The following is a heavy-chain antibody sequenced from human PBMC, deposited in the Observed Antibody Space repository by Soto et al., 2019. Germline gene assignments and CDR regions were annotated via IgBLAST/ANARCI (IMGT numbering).Heavy chain of an antibody. CDR2: IWYDGSNK. D-gene: IGHD2-2*01. V-gene: IGHV3-33*01. J-gene: IGHJ6*02. Sequence: GGSLRLSCAASGFTFSSYGMHWVRQAPGKGLEWVAVIWYDGSNKYYADSVKGRFTISRDNSKNTLYPQMNSLRAEDTAVYYCARDLYCSSISCYYYYYYGMDVWGQGTTVTVSS. CDR3: ARDLYCSSISCYYYYYYGMDV. CDR1: GFTFSSYG.